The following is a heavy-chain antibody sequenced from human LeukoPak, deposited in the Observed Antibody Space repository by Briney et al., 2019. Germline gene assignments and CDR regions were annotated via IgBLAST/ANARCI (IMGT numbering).Heavy chain of an antibody. CDR3: AKDTRDDHHSDY. CDR1: GFTFSAYG. D-gene: IGHD1-14*01. J-gene: IGHJ4*02. CDR2: ISYDGINK. Sequence: GGTVRLSCAASGFTFSAYGMHWVRQAPGKGLEWVAIISYDGINKYYPDSVKGRFTISRDNSKNTLYLQMNSLRAEDTAVYYCAKDTRDDHHSDYWGQGTLVTCST. V-gene: IGHV3-30*18.